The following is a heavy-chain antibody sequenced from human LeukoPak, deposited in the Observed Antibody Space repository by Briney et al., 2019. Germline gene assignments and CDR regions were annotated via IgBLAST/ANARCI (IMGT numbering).Heavy chain of an antibody. CDR2: IYYSGST. CDR3: ARWYWYMDV. J-gene: IGHJ6*03. V-gene: IGHV4-59*08. D-gene: IGHD1-14*01. Sequence: SETLSLTCTVSGGPISSYYWSWIRQPPGKGLEWIGYIYYSGSTNYNPSLKSRVTISIDTSKNQFSLKLNSVTAADTAVYFCARWYWYMDVWGKGTTVTVSS. CDR1: GGPISSYY.